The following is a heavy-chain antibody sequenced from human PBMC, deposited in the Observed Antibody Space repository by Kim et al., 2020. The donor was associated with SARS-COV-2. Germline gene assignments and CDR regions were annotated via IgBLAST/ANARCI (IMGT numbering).Heavy chain of an antibody. CDR3: SASDY. CDR2: ISDSVGRT. J-gene: IGHJ4*02. Sequence: ISDSVGRTDSRDSVKGRFTISRDNSKTPLYLQLTGLSAEDTAVYYCSASDYWGQGTLVTASS. V-gene: IGHV3-23*01.